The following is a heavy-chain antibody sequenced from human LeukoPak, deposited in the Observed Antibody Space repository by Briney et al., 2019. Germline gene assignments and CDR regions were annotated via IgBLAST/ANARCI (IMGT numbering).Heavy chain of an antibody. V-gene: IGHV3-23*01. CDR2: ISGSGGST. Sequence: GASLVLSCAASCFTFSSYAMSWGRPAPGEGQEWVSAISGSGGSTYYADSVKGRFTISRDNSKNTLYLQMNSLRAEDTAVYYCAKAYDFWSGIDYWGQGTLVTVSS. CDR3: AKAYDFWSGIDY. CDR1: CFTFSSYA. D-gene: IGHD3-3*01. J-gene: IGHJ4*02.